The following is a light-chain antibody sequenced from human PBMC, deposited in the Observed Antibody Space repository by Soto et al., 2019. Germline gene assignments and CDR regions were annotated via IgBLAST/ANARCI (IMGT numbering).Light chain of an antibody. CDR3: QQYDSYSYT. CDR1: QSSSSW. V-gene: IGKV1-5*03. Sequence: DIQMTQSPSTLSASVGDRVTITCRASQSSSSWLAWYQQKPGKAPKLLIYKASSLESGVPSRFSGSGSGTEFTLTISSLQHDDFATYYYQQYDSYSYTFGQGTKLEIK. CDR2: KAS. J-gene: IGKJ2*01.